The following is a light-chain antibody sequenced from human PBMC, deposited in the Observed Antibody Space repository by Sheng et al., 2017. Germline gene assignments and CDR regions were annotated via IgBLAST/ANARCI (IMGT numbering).Light chain of an antibody. V-gene: IGKV3-20*01. CDR2: GAS. CDR1: QSVSSRN. J-gene: IGKJ2*03. Sequence: EIVLTQSPGTLSLSPGTRATLSCRASQSVSSRNLAWYQQKPGQAPRLLIYGASSRATGIPDSFSGSGSGTDFSLTISRLEPEDFAVYYCQQYGSSPYSFGQGTKAGDQT. CDR3: QQYGSSPYS.